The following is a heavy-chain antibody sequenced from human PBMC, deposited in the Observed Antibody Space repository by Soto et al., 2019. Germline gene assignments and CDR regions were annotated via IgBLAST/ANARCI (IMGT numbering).Heavy chain of an antibody. CDR2: ITASRGAT. J-gene: IGHJ3*02. CDR1: GFTFSSYS. V-gene: IGHV3-23*01. D-gene: IGHD1-1*01. Sequence: EVKLLESGGGLVQPGGSLRLSCEASGFTFSSYSMSWVRQAPGKGLEWVSHITASRGATSYADSVKGRFTISRDNSRNTLYLQMNSLRVEDTALYYCAKGIQVNWNQDAFHIWGQGTMVTVAS. CDR3: AKGIQVNWNQDAFHI.